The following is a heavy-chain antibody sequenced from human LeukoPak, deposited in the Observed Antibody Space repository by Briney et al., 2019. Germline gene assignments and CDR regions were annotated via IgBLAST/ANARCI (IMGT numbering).Heavy chain of an antibody. CDR3: ARGGYCAGDCYSFDC. CDR1: GGSISNYY. Sequence: PSETLSLTCTVSGGSISNYYRNWIRQPAGRGLEWIGRVDRSGITNYNASVRSRVTRSVDTSKNQFCRKLSYVTAADTAVYYCARGGYCAGDCYSFDCWGQGTLVTVSS. D-gene: IGHD2-21*02. V-gene: IGHV4-4*07. CDR2: VDRSGIT. J-gene: IGHJ4*02.